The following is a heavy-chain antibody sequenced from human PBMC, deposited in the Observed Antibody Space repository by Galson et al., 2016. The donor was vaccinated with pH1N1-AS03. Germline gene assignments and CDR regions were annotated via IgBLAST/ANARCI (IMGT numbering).Heavy chain of an antibody. CDR2: IYSSGNT. V-gene: IGHV4-59*01. Sequence: SETLSLTCTVSGGSLSDYYWSWIWQSPGKGLEWLGHIYSSGNTNYNPSLKSRASISIDSSKNHFSLRLSSVTAADTAIYYCARAKWGGGYQSYFDSWGQGTLVTVSS. CDR3: ARAKWGGGYQSYFDS. J-gene: IGHJ4*02. CDR1: GGSLSDYY. D-gene: IGHD5-12*01.